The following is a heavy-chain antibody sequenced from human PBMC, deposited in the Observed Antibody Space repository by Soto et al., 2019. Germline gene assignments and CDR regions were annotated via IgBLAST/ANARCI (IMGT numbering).Heavy chain of an antibody. D-gene: IGHD6-13*01. V-gene: IGHV3-23*01. J-gene: IGHJ6*02. CDR2: INGSGGST. CDR3: AIDLRRIAASPSYYYYHLYV. CDR1: GFTFSSYA. Sequence: GGSLRLSSAASGFTFSSYAMSWVRQAPGKGLEWLSAINGSGGSTYYADSVKGRFTISRDNSKNTLYLQLNSLRAEDTAVYYCAIDLRRIAASPSYYYYHLYVWGQGTTVTVSS.